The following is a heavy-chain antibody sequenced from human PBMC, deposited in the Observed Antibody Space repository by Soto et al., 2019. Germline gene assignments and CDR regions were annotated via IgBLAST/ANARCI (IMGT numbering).Heavy chain of an antibody. J-gene: IGHJ5*02. CDR1: GFTFSSYG. CDR2: IWSDGSNK. Sequence: QVQLVDSGGGVVQPGRSLRLSCAASGFTFSSYGMHWVRQAPGKGLEWVAVIWSDGSNKYYADSVTGRFTISSDNSHNALSLQMTGPRSEDTAVYSSARDFTDYYASSCYNWFDTWGEGPVVTVAS. CDR3: ARDFTDYYASSCYNWFDT. D-gene: IGHD3-22*01. V-gene: IGHV3-33*01.